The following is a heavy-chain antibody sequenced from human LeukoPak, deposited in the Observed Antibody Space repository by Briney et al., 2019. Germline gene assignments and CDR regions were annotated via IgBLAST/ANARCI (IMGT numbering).Heavy chain of an antibody. V-gene: IGHV1-2*02. CDR1: GYTFTGYY. D-gene: IGHD1-1*01. CDR3: AKASWVSNADAVY. CDR2: INPNSGGT. J-gene: IGHJ4*02. Sequence: ASVKVSCKASGYTFTGYYMHWVRQAPGQGLEWMGWINPNSGGTNYAQKFQGRVTMTRDTSISTAYMELSRLKSDDTAVYYCAKASWVSNADAVYWGQGTLVTVSS.